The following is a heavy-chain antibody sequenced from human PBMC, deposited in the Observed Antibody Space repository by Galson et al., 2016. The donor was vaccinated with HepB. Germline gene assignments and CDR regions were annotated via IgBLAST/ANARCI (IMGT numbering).Heavy chain of an antibody. V-gene: IGHV3-30*03. CDR2: IAYDGSNK. Sequence: LRLSCAASGFTFNNYGMHWVRQAPGKGLEWVAVIAYDGSNKYYADSVKGRFTISRDNSKNTLYLQMNSLRAEDTAVYYCARTYYDYVWGSYRQVFDAFDIWGQGTMVTVSS. CDR1: GFTFNNYG. J-gene: IGHJ3*02. CDR3: ARTYYDYVWGSYRQVFDAFDI. D-gene: IGHD3-16*02.